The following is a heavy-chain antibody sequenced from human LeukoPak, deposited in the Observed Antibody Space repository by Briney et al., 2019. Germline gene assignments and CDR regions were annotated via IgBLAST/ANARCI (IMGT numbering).Heavy chain of an antibody. Sequence: GGSLRLSCATSGFTFNNYNMNWVRQAPGRALEWVSSITSSGTYIFYADSVKGRFTISRDNAKNSLYLQMNSLRAEDTAVYYCARVGDYGDYFDYWGQGTLVTVSS. D-gene: IGHD4-17*01. CDR3: ARVGDYGDYFDY. CDR2: ITSSGTYI. J-gene: IGHJ4*02. CDR1: GFTFNNYN. V-gene: IGHV3-21*01.